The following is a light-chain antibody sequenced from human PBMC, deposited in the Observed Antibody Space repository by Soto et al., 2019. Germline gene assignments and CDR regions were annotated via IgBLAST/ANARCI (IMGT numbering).Light chain of an antibody. CDR2: GAT. J-gene: IGKJ1*01. CDR1: QSVSSTY. Sequence: EIVLTQSPGTLSLSPGERATLSCRASQSVSSTYLAWYQQKPGQAPRILIYGATTRATGIPDRFSGSESGTDFTLTISRLEPEDSAVCYCQQYSSVWTFGQGTKV. CDR3: QQYSSVWT. V-gene: IGKV3-20*01.